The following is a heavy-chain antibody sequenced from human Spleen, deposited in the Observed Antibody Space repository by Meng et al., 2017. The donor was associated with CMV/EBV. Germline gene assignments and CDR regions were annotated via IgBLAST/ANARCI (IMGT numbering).Heavy chain of an antibody. CDR3: ARDAYGGNHYFDF. CDR2: NYYSGST. J-gene: IGHJ4*02. Sequence: VSGASVSSGSYSWSWIRQPPGKGLEWIGYNYYSGSTTYMPSLKSRVTISVDTSKNQFSLKLSSVTAADTAVYYCARDAYGGNHYFDFWGQGILVTVSS. D-gene: IGHD4-23*01. CDR1: GASVSSGSYS. V-gene: IGHV4-61*01.